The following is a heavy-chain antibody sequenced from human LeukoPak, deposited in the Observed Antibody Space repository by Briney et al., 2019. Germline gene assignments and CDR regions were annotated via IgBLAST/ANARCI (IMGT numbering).Heavy chain of an antibody. D-gene: IGHD4-23*01. CDR3: ARDYDYGGNDY. V-gene: IGHV3-30*04. J-gene: IGHJ4*02. Sequence: GGSLRLSCAASGFTFSSYAMHWVRQAPGKGLEWVVVISYDGSNKYYADSVKGRFTISRDNSKNTLYLQMNSLRAEDTAVYYCARDYDYGGNDYWGQGTLVTVSS. CDR1: GFTFSSYA. CDR2: ISYDGSNK.